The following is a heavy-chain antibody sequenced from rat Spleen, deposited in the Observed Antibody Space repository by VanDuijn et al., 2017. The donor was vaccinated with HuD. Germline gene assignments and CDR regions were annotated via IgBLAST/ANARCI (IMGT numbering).Heavy chain of an antibody. CDR3: ARYGTYYYLMDA. V-gene: IGHV3-1*01. J-gene: IGHJ4*01. D-gene: IGHD1-5*01. CDR2: ISSSGST. CDR1: GFSITSNY. Sequence: EVHLQESGPGLVKPSQSLSLTCSVTGFSITSNYWGWIRKFPGNKMEWMGYISSSGSTTYNPSLKSRISITRDTSKNQFFLQLNSVTTEDTATYYCARYGTYYYLMDAWGPGASVTVSS.